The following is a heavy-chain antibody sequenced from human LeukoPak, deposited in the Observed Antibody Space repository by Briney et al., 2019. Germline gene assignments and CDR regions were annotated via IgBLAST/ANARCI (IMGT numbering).Heavy chain of an antibody. CDR2: IYYSGST. V-gene: IGHV4-39*01. Sequence: PSETLSLTCTVSGGSISSSSYYWGWIRQPPGKGLEWIGSIYYSGSTYYNPSLKSRVTISVDTSKNQFSLKLSSVTAADTAVYYCARHIWSFPFDYWGQGTLVTVSS. CDR3: ARHIWSFPFDY. J-gene: IGHJ4*02. CDR1: GGSISSSSYY. D-gene: IGHD4/OR15-4a*01.